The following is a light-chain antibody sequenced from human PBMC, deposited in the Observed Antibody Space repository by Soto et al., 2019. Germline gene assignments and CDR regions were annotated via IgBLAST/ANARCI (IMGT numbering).Light chain of an antibody. CDR3: QQYDNFPFT. CDR2: DAS. CDR1: QDISHY. Sequence: DIQMTQSPSSLSASVGDRLTITCQASQDISHYLNWYQQKPGKPPKLLIYDASNLETGVPPRFSGSGSGTDFNFTISSLQPADIATYFCQQYDNFPFTCGPGTKVHIK. J-gene: IGKJ3*01. V-gene: IGKV1-33*01.